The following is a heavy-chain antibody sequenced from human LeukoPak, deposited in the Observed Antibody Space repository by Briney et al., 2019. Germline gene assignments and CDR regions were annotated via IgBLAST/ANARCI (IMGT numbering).Heavy chain of an antibody. J-gene: IGHJ4*02. V-gene: IGHV4-4*07. CDR3: AKGYTAYDLDY. D-gene: IGHD5-12*01. CDR2: ISTSGSI. CDR1: GGSISTYY. Sequence: SETLSLTCTVSGGSISTYYWSWIRQPTGKGLEWIGRISTSGSINYNPSLKSRLTMSVDTSKNQFSLKVTSVTAADTAVYYCAKGYTAYDLDYWGQGTLVTVSS.